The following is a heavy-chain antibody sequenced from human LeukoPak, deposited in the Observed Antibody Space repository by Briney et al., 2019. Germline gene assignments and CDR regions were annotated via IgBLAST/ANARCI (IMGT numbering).Heavy chain of an antibody. Sequence: ASVKVSCKTSGYTFTDDTIHWVRQAPGQGLEWMGGISGYNGETNYAQKVQGRVTMTTDTSTNTAYMELRSLTSDDTALYYCARGRGGLDAYRFDPWGQGTLVTVSS. V-gene: IGHV1-18*01. D-gene: IGHD3-16*01. CDR3: ARGRGGLDAYRFDP. CDR1: GYTFTDDT. CDR2: ISGYNGET. J-gene: IGHJ5*02.